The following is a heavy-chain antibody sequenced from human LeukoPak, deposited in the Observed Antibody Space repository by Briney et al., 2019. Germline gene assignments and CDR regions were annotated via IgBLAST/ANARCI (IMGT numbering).Heavy chain of an antibody. J-gene: IGHJ5*02. V-gene: IGHV1-69*13. Sequence: SVKVSCKASGGTFSSYAISWVRQAPGQGLEWMGGIIPIFGTTNYAQKLQGRVTITADESTSTAYMELSSLRSEDTAVYYCARVFENYDYVWGSYRHNWFDPWGQGTLVTVSS. D-gene: IGHD3-16*02. CDR1: GGTFSSYA. CDR3: ARVFENYDYVWGSYRHNWFDP. CDR2: IIPIFGTT.